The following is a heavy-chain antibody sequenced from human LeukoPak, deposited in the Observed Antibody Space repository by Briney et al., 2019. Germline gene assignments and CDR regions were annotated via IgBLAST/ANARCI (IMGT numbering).Heavy chain of an antibody. D-gene: IGHD3-22*01. CDR3: ARGYSYDSSGYYYVDAFDI. CDR1: GYTFTSYD. Sequence: ASVKVSCKASGYTFTSYDIDWVRQATGQGLEWMGWMNPSSGNTGYAQKFQGRVTMTRNTSISTAYMELSSLRSEDTAVYYCARGYSYDSSGYYYVDAFDIWGQGTMVTVSS. J-gene: IGHJ3*02. CDR2: MNPSSGNT. V-gene: IGHV1-8*01.